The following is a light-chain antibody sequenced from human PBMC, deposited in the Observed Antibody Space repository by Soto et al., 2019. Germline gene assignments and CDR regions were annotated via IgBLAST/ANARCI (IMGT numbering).Light chain of an antibody. J-gene: IGKJ4*01. CDR3: QQYYKSHT. V-gene: IGKV3-15*01. CDR2: GAS. Sequence: EIVMTQSPGTLSVSPGERATLSCRASESIGRNLAWYQQKPGQPPRLLIYGASTRATGIPARFSGSGSGTDFTLTISSLQSEDFAFYSCQQYYKSHTFGGGTKVEIK. CDR1: ESIGRN.